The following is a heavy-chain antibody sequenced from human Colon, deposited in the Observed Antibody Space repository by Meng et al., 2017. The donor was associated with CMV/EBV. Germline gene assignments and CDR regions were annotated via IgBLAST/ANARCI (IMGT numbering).Heavy chain of an antibody. D-gene: IGHD3-16*01. V-gene: IGHV1-2*02. CDR2: MDPTTGRT. CDR1: GYGFTGYY. CDR3: ASHSSYVWGSHH. J-gene: IGHJ1*01. Sequence: QMVQSGGEVRMPGASGKVSCKASGYGFTGYYIHWVRQAPGQGLEWMGWMDPTTGRTDYAQKFQGTVTMTRDTSISTAYLELSRLTSDDTAVYYCASHSSYVWGSHHWGQGTLVTVSS.